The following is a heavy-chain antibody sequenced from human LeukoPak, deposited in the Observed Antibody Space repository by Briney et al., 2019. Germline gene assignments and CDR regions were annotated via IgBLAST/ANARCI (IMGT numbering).Heavy chain of an antibody. CDR1: GFTVSSNY. J-gene: IGHJ3*02. V-gene: IGHV3-66*01. D-gene: IGHD2-2*01. CDR3: ARALVPAAMNDAFDI. CDR2: IYSGGST. Sequence: GGSLRLSCAASGFTVSSNYMSWVGQAPGKGLEWVSVIYSGGSTYYADSVKGRFTISRDNSKNTLYLQMNSLRAEDTAVYYCARALVPAAMNDAFDIWGQGTMVTVSS.